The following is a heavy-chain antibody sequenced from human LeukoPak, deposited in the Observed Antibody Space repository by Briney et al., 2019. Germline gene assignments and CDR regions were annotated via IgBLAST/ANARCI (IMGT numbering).Heavy chain of an antibody. Sequence: GASVKVSCKASGGTFSSYAISWVQQAPGQGLEWMGRIIPILGIANYAQKFQGRVTITADKSTSTAYMELRSLRSDDTAVYYCARDYHFDYWGQGTLVTVSS. CDR3: ARDYHFDY. J-gene: IGHJ4*02. CDR2: IIPILGIA. V-gene: IGHV1-69*04. CDR1: GGTFSSYA.